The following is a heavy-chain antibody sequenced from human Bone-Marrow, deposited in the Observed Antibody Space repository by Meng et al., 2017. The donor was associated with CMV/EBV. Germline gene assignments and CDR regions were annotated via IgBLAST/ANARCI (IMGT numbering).Heavy chain of an antibody. J-gene: IGHJ6*02. CDR3: ARDNYDFWSGYFPYYYYGMDV. V-gene: IGHV3-30*02. Sequence: GGSLRLSCAASGFTFSSYGMHWVRQAPGKGLEWVAFIRYDGSNKYYADSVKGRFTISRDNAKNSLYLQMNSLRAEDTAVYYCARDNYDFWSGYFPYYYYGMDVWGQGTTVTVSS. CDR1: GFTFSSYG. D-gene: IGHD3-3*01. CDR2: IRYDGSNK.